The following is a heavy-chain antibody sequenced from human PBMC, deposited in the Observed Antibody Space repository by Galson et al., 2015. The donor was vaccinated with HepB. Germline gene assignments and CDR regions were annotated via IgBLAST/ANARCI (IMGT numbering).Heavy chain of an antibody. V-gene: IGHV4-39*01. D-gene: IGHD6-6*01. J-gene: IGHJ4*02. CDR1: GDSIISDTYH. CDR3: AGEYSSSPGY. CDR2: IHHSGTT. Sequence: SETLSLTCTVSGDSIISDTYHWGWIRQPPGEGLEWLGSIHHSGTTYYNPSLRSRVTISVDTSRNQFSLRLSSVTAADTAVYYCAGEYSSSPGYWGRGALVTVSS.